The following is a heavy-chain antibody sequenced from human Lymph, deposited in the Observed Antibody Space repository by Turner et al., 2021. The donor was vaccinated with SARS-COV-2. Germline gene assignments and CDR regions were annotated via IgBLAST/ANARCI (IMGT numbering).Heavy chain of an antibody. J-gene: IGHJ6*02. CDR3: ARGSAGGDV. CDR2: IWYDGSNK. Sequence: QVQLVESGGGVVQPGRSLRLSCSASGFTFSSYGMHWVRQAPGKGLEGVAFIWYDGSNKYYADSVKGRFTISRDNSKNTLYLQMNSLRAEDTAVYYCARGSAGGDVWGQGTTVTVSS. V-gene: IGHV3-33*01. D-gene: IGHD6-13*01. CDR1: GFTFSSYG.